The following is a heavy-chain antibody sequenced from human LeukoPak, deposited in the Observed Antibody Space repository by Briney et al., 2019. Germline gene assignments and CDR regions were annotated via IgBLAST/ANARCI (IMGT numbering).Heavy chain of an antibody. CDR3: ARAYGDLDC. CDR1: GDSVSKNIAA. D-gene: IGHD4-17*01. V-gene: IGHV6-1*01. CDR2: TYYRSKRYS. Sequence: SRTLSHTFAISGDSVSKNIAAWNWLRQSPTRGLEWLGRTYYRSKRYSDYVVSVKSRITINPNTAYNQFTRQLKSVTPEDTAVYYCARAYGDLDCWGQGTLVTVSS. J-gene: IGHJ4*02.